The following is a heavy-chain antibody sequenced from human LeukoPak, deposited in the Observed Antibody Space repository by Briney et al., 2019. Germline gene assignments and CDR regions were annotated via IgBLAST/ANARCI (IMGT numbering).Heavy chain of an antibody. Sequence: GGSLRLSCAASGFTFSSYAMSWVRQAPGKGLEWVSGISGSGDNTYYADSVKGRFTISRDNSKNTLYLQMNSLRAEDTAVYYCAKERSRITIFGVVIIPAEFDYWGQGTLVTVSS. V-gene: IGHV3-23*01. CDR3: AKERSRITIFGVVIIPAEFDY. D-gene: IGHD3-3*01. CDR1: GFTFSSYA. J-gene: IGHJ4*02. CDR2: ISGSGDNT.